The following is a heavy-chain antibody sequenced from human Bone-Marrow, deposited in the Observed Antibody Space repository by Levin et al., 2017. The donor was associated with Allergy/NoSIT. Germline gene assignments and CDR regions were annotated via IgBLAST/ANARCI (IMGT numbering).Heavy chain of an antibody. D-gene: IGHD3-10*01. CDR3: ARVQGAGSVEDDYGMDV. CDR1: GFTFSSYG. CDR2: IWYDGSNK. Sequence: GGSLRLSCAASGFTFSSYGMHWVRQAPGKGLEWVAVIWYDGSNKYYADSVKGRFTISRDNSKNTLYLQMNSLRAEDTAVYYCARVQGAGSVEDDYGMDVWGQGTTVTVSS. J-gene: IGHJ6*02. V-gene: IGHV3-33*01.